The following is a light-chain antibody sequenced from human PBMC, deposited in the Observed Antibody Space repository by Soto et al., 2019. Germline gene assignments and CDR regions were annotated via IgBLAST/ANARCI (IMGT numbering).Light chain of an antibody. Sequence: DIVMTQSPDSLAVSLGERATINCRSSQRVFYSSNNRDYLAWYQQKPGQFPTXXSYWASTRESGVPDRFSGSGSGTDFTLTISSLKAEDVALYYCQQYYNYPRTFGQGTKVDI. J-gene: IGKJ1*01. CDR2: WAS. V-gene: IGKV4-1*01. CDR1: QRVFYSSNNRDY. CDR3: QQYYNYPRT.